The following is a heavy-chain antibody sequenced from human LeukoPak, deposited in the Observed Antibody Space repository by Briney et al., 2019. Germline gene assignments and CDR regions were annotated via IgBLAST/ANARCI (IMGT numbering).Heavy chain of an antibody. CDR1: GFTFSSYA. Sequence: PGRSLRLSCAASGFTFSSYAMSWVRQAPGKGLEWVSAISGSGGSTYHADSVKGRFTISRDKSKNTVYLQMNSLRGEDTAVYYCAKDRGYSGYSDAFDIWGQGTMVTVSS. V-gene: IGHV3-23*01. J-gene: IGHJ3*02. D-gene: IGHD5-12*01. CDR3: AKDRGYSGYSDAFDI. CDR2: ISGSGGST.